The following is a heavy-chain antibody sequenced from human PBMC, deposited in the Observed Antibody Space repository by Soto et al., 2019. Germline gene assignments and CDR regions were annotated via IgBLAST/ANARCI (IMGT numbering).Heavy chain of an antibody. J-gene: IGHJ6*02. Sequence: GGSLRLSCAASGFTVSSNYMSWVRQAPGKGLEWVSVIYSGGSTYYADSVKGRFTISRDNSKNTLYLQMNSLRAEDTAVYYCAREILVERPFGKYYYYYGMDVWGQGTTVTVSS. V-gene: IGHV3-53*01. D-gene: IGHD3-10*01. CDR3: AREILVERPFGKYYYYYGMDV. CDR2: IYSGGST. CDR1: GFTVSSNY.